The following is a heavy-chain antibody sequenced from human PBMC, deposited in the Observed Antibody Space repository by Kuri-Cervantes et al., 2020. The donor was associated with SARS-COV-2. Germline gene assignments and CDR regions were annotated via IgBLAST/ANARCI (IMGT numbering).Heavy chain of an antibody. V-gene: IGHV1-69*10. CDR2: IIPIFGIA. Sequence: SVKVSCKASGYTFTSYGISWVRQAPGQGLEWMGWIIPIFGIANYAQKFQGRVTITADKSTSTAYMELSSLRSEDTAVYYCATGPAVAGTGVWFDPWGQGTLVTVSS. CDR3: ATGPAVAGTGVWFDP. CDR1: GYTFTSYG. J-gene: IGHJ5*02. D-gene: IGHD6-19*01.